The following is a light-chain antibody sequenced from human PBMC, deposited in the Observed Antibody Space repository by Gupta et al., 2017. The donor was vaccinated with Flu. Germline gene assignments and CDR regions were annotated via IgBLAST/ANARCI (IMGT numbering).Light chain of an antibody. Sequence: PGERGTLSCRASRSVPSGYLAWYQQTPGQAPRLLIYGASRRATGIPDRFSGSGSGTDFSLTISRLEPEDFAVYFCQQYGSSPLTFGGGTKVESK. CDR3: QQYGSSPLT. V-gene: IGKV3-20*01. J-gene: IGKJ4*01. CDR1: RSVPSGY. CDR2: GAS.